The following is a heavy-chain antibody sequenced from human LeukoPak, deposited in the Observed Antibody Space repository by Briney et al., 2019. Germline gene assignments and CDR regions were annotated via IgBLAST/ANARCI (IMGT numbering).Heavy chain of an antibody. J-gene: IGHJ4*02. D-gene: IGHD1-1*01. CDR2: IKQDGSEK. V-gene: IGHV3-7*01. Sequence: GGSLRLSCAASGFTFSSYAMSWVRQAPGKGLEWVANIKQDGSEKYYVDSVKGRFTISRDNAKNSLYLQMNSLRAEDTAVYYCARVVWNRATGDYWGQRTLVTVSS. CDR1: GFTFSSYA. CDR3: ARVVWNRATGDY.